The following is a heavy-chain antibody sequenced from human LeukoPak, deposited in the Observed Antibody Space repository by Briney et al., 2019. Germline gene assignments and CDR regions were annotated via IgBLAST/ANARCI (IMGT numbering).Heavy chain of an antibody. J-gene: IGHJ4*02. CDR3: AKRIQYSSSSAYFDY. CDR1: GFTFNNYA. CDR2: ISDSGGDT. V-gene: IGHV3-23*01. Sequence: GGSLRLSCAVSGFTFNNYAMSWVRQAPGKGLGWVSAISDSGGDTYYADSVKGRFTISRDNFKNTLYLQMNSLRAEDTATYYCAKRIQYSSSSAYFDYWGQGTLVTVSS. D-gene: IGHD6-6*01.